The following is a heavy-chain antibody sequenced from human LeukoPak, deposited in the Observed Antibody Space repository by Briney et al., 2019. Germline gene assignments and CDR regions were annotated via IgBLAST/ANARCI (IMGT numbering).Heavy chain of an antibody. J-gene: IGHJ4*02. CDR1: GGSFSGYY. D-gene: IGHD5-12*01. Sequence: SEALSLTCAVYGGSFSGYYWSWIRQPPGKGLEWIGEINHSGSTNYNPSLKSRVTISVDTSKNQFSLKLSSVTAADTAVYYCARGYSGYDPFDYWGQGTLVTVSS. CDR2: INHSGST. V-gene: IGHV4-34*01. CDR3: ARGYSGYDPFDY.